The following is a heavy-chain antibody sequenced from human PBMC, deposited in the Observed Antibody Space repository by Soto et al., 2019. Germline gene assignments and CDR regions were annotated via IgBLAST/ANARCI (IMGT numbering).Heavy chain of an antibody. D-gene: IGHD2-15*01. Sequence: QVQLMQSGAEVKKPGSSVTVSCKASGGTISTNVISWVRQAPGQGLEWMGEIMPIFAAPNNAQKFQGSLTITADKTTTTVVMELSSLTSEDTAVYFCGTGARYCSGGSCYPDDWGQGTLVIVSS. CDR3: GTGARYCSGGSCYPDD. V-gene: IGHV1-69*06. CDR2: IMPIFAAP. J-gene: IGHJ4*02. CDR1: GGTISTNV.